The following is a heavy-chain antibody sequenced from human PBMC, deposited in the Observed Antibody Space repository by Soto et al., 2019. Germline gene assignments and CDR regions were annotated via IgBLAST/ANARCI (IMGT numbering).Heavy chain of an antibody. J-gene: IGHJ3*01. CDR1: GGTFSSYT. V-gene: IGHV1-69*12. CDR3: AKGLRIFGVDYGFDV. CDR2: IIPLFTTP. Sequence: QVQLVQSGAEVKKPGSSVKVSCKTSGGTFSSYTFGWVQQAPGQGLEWMGGIIPLFTTPNFAQKFQDRVTITADESTSTVYMELTSLRAEDTAMYYCAKGLRIFGVDYGFDVWGPGTMVTVSS. D-gene: IGHD3-3*01.